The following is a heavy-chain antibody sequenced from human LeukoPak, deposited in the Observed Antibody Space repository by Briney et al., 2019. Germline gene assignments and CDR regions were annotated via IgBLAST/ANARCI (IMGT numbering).Heavy chain of an antibody. D-gene: IGHD3-16*02. Sequence: GASVKVSCKVSGYTLTELSMHWVRQAPGQGLERMGGFDTEGGETIYAQKFQGRVTMTEDTSTDTAYMELSSLRSEDTAVYYCATASHIRLGELSLFGPFDPWGQGTLVTVSS. CDR2: FDTEGGET. J-gene: IGHJ5*02. CDR1: GYTLTELS. V-gene: IGHV1-24*01. CDR3: ATASHIRLGELSLFGPFDP.